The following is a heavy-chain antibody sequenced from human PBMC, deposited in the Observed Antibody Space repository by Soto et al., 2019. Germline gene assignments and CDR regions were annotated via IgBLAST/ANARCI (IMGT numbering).Heavy chain of an antibody. D-gene: IGHD3-3*01. J-gene: IGHJ5*02. V-gene: IGHV4-39*01. CDR1: GGSISSSSYY. Sequence: SETLSLTCTVSGGSISSSSYYWGWIRQPLGKGLEWIGSIYYSGSTYYNPSLKSRVTISVDTSKNQFSLKLSSVTAADTAVYYCARQGLRFSSDWFDPWGQGTLVTVSS. CDR2: IYYSGST. CDR3: ARQGLRFSSDWFDP.